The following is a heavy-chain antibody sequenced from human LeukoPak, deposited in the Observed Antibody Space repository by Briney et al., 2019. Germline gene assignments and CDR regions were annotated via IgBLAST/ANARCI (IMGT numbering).Heavy chain of an antibody. CDR3: ARGGSLGY. CDR1: GSTFSSYE. J-gene: IGHJ4*02. D-gene: IGHD6-19*01. V-gene: IGHV3-48*03. Sequence: PGGSLSLSCAASGSTFSSYEMNWVRQAQGKGLECVSKISSSGSAIYYADSVKGRFTISRDNAKNTLYLQMNSLRVEDTAVYYCARGGSLGYWGQGPLVTVSS. CDR2: ISSSGSAI.